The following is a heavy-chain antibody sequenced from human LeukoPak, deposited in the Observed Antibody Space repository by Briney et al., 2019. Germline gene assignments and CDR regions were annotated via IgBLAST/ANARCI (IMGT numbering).Heavy chain of an antibody. CDR2: IGKGGDT. Sequence: PGGSLRLSCAASGFTFSTYDMHWVRQATGKGLEWISSIGKGGDTYYSASVKGRFTISRENARNSLYLQMNSLRAGDTAVYYCARGAPSGSDCWGQGTLVTVSS. D-gene: IGHD1-26*01. J-gene: IGHJ4*02. V-gene: IGHV3-13*01. CDR1: GFTFSTYD. CDR3: ARGAPSGSDC.